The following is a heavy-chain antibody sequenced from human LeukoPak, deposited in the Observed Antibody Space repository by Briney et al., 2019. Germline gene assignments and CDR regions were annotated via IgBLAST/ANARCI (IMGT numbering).Heavy chain of an antibody. CDR2: IWYDGRTK. Sequence: GGSLRLSCEVSGFTFSNYGMHWVRQAPGKGLEWLALIWYDGRTKFHADSVKGRFTISRDNSANTLYLQMSSLRVEDTAVYYCAREKGGNSNYWGQGTLVTVSS. J-gene: IGHJ4*02. V-gene: IGHV3-33*01. CDR3: AREKGGNSNY. D-gene: IGHD4-23*01. CDR1: GFTFSNYG.